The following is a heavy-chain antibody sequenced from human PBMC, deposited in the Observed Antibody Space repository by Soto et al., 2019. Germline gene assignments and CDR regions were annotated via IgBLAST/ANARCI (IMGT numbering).Heavy chain of an antibody. J-gene: IGHJ4*02. CDR3: MRGNGV. V-gene: IGHV3-23*01. Sequence: PGGSLRLSCVASGFTFSNYAMSWVRQAPGKGLEWVSLITGGANSRPYYADSVKGRFSISRDNSKNTLYLQMNSLRVNDTALYYCMRGNGVWGQGTRVTVSS. CDR2: ITGGANSRP. D-gene: IGHD3-10*01. CDR1: GFTFSNYA.